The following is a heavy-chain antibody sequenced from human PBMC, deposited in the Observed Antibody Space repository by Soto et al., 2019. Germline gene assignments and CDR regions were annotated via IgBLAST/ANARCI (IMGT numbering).Heavy chain of an antibody. CDR2: ISRDGGTK. CDR1: GFTVSTYG. CDR3: AKDSGGSSWWSGSYYAMDV. V-gene: IGHV3-30*18. Sequence: PGGSLRLSCAVSGFTVSTYGMHWVRQAPGKGLEWVAVISRDGGTKYYADSVKGRFTISRDNSKTSLYLQMNSLRTEDTALYYCAKDSGGSSWWSGSYYAMDVWGQGTTVTVSS. J-gene: IGHJ6*02. D-gene: IGHD6-13*01.